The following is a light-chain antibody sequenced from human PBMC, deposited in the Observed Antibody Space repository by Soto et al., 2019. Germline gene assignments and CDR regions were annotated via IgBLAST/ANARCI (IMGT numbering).Light chain of an antibody. CDR2: DAS. V-gene: IGKV3-11*01. CDR1: QSVSSY. Sequence: EIVMTQSPATLSLSPGERATLSCRASQSVSSYLAWYQQKPGQAPRLLIYDASNRATGIPARFSGSGSGTDFTLTTSSLEPGDFAVYYCQQRSNWLTFGGGTKVEIK. J-gene: IGKJ4*01. CDR3: QQRSNWLT.